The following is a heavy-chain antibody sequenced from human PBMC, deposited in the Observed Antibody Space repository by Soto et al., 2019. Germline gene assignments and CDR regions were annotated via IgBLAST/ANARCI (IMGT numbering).Heavy chain of an antibody. J-gene: IGHJ4*02. CDR1: GGSISSSNW. D-gene: IGHD3-22*01. Sequence: SETLSLTCAVSGGSISSSNWWSWVRQPPGKGLEWIGEIYHSGSNNYNPSLKSRVTISVDKSKNQFSLKLSSVTAADTAVYYCAESRGYYYGIDYWGQGTLVTVSS. V-gene: IGHV4-4*02. CDR2: IYHSGSN. CDR3: AESRGYYYGIDY.